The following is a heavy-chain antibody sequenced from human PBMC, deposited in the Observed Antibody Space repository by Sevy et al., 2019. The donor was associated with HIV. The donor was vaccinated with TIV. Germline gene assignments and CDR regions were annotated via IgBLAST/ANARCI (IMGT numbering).Heavy chain of an antibody. V-gene: IGHV3-74*01. CDR2: INSDGSST. CDR1: GFTFSSYW. J-gene: IGHJ6*02. D-gene: IGHD3-9*01. Sequence: GGSLRLSCAASGFTFSSYWMHWVRQAPGKGLVWVSRINSDGSSTSYAASVKGLFTISRDNAKKTLYLQMNSLTADDTAVYYCARALSNYDILTGYFSYYYYAMDVWGQGTTVTVSS. CDR3: ARALSNYDILTGYFSYYYYAMDV.